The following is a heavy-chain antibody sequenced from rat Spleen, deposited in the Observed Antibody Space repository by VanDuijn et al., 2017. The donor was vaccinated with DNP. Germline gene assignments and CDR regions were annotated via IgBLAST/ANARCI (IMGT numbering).Heavy chain of an antibody. V-gene: IGHV5S10*01. J-gene: IGHJ2*01. D-gene: IGHD1-1*01. CDR2: ISTSGSRT. Sequence: EVQLVESGGDLVQSGRSLKVSCAASGFTFSDYNMAWVRQAPKKGLEGVATISTSGSRTYYPDSVKGRFTISRDNAKSSLYLQMNSLKPEDTATYYCARHGAVVTPFFDYWGQGVMVTVSS. CDR3: ARHGAVVTPFFDY. CDR1: GFTFSDYN.